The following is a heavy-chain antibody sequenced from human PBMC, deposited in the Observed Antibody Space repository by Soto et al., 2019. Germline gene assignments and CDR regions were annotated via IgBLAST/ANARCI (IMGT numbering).Heavy chain of an antibody. CDR2: VYPSDSDV. J-gene: IGHJ4*02. CDR1: GYRFSSSW. Sequence: PGESLKISCQGTGYRFSSSWIGWVRQKPGKGLEWLGNVYPSDSDVRYSPAFEGQVTISADKSISTAYLQWSSRKASDTAMYYCARQSVGMATIPDYWGQGTLVTVSS. V-gene: IGHV5-51*01. CDR3: ARQSVGMATIPDY. D-gene: IGHD5-12*01.